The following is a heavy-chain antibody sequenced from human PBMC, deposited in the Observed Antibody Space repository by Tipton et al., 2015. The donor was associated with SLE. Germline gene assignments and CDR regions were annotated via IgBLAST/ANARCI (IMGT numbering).Heavy chain of an antibody. CDR2: IYYSGST. Sequence: TLSLTCTVSGGSISSYYWSWIRQPPGKGLEWIGYIYYSGSTNYNPSLKSRVTISVDTSKNQFSLKLSSVTAADTAVYYCARAEAYYDSSGYYPDYWGQGTLVTVSS. CDR3: ARAEAYYDSSGYYPDY. J-gene: IGHJ4*02. D-gene: IGHD3-22*01. CDR1: GGSISSYY. V-gene: IGHV4-59*01.